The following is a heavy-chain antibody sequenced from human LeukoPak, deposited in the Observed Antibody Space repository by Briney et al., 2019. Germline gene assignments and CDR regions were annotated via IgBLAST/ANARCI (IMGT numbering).Heavy chain of an antibody. CDR1: GGSISSSSYY. CDR2: IYTSGST. CDR3: ARDLTHSSSYWFDP. V-gene: IGHV4-61*02. Sequence: SETQSLTCTVSGGSISSSSYYWSWIRQPAGKGLEWIGRIYTSGSTNYNPSLKSRVTMSVDTSKNQFSLKLSSVTAADTAVYYCARDLTHSSSYWFDPWGQGTLVTVSS. D-gene: IGHD6-6*01. J-gene: IGHJ5*02.